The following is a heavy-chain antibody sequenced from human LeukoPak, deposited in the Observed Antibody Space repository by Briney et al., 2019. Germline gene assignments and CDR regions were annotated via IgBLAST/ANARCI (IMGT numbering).Heavy chain of an antibody. D-gene: IGHD3/OR15-3a*01. CDR1: GGSFSGYY. Sequence: SETLSLTCAVYGGSFSGYYSGWIRQPPGKGLEWIGEINHSGSTNYNPSLKSRVTISVDTSKNQFSLRLSSVPAADTAVYCGARGHMDLLRWLSRLGKNHYYLDFMLKGTKVTVSS. J-gene: IGHJ6*03. V-gene: IGHV4-34*01. CDR2: INHSGST. CDR3: ARGHMDLLRWLSRLGKNHYYLDF.